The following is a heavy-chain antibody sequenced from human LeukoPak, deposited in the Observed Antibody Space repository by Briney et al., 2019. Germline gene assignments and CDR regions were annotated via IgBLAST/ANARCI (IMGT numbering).Heavy chain of an antibody. Sequence: GGPLSPSCAAPGFTSSTYSMNWVRQAPGKDLEWASSISSSSSYIYYADSVKGRFTISRDNAKNSLYLQMNSLRAEDTAVYYCARDDERAAAGTDYWGQGTLVTVSS. CDR2: ISSSSSYI. CDR3: ARDDERAAAGTDY. V-gene: IGHV3-21*01. D-gene: IGHD6-13*01. CDR1: GFTSSTYS. J-gene: IGHJ4*02.